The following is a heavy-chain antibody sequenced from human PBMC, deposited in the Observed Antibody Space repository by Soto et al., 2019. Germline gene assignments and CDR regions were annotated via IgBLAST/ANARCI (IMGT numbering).Heavy chain of an antibody. J-gene: IGHJ5*02. V-gene: IGHV5-51*01. D-gene: IGHD3-3*01. CDR1: GYSFTSYW. CDR3: ARGLFRIFGVVIRENWFDP. CDR2: IYPGDSDT. Sequence: GESLKISCKGSGYSFTSYWIGWVRQMPGKGLEWMGIIYPGDSDTRYSPSFQGQVTISADKSISTAYLQWSSLKASDTAMYYCARGLFRIFGVVIRENWFDPWGQGTLVTVSS.